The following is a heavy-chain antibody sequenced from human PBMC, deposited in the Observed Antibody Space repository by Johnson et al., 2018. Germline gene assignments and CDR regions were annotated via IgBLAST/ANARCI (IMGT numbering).Heavy chain of an antibody. D-gene: IGHD3-22*01. J-gene: IGHJ3*02. CDR3: ASTDDSSGYYPPDAFDI. CDR1: GGSFSGYY. Sequence: QVQLQQWGAGLLKPSETLSLTCAVYGGSFSGYYWSWIRQPPGKGLEWIGEINHSGSTNYNPSLKSRVTISVDTSKNQFSLKLSSVTAADTAVYYCASTDDSSGYYPPDAFDIWGQGTMVTVSS. V-gene: IGHV4-34*01. CDR2: INHSGST.